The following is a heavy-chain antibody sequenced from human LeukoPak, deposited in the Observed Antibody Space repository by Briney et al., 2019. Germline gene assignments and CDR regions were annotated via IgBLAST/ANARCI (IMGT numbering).Heavy chain of an antibody. Sequence: SETLSLTCTVSGGSISSSGYYWSWIRQPAGKGLEWIGRIYTSGSTNYNPSLKSRVTMSVDTSKNQFSLKLSSVTAADTAVYYCASSRVGATPFDYWGQGTLVTVSS. CDR3: ASSRVGATPFDY. CDR1: GGSISSSGYY. V-gene: IGHV4-61*02. D-gene: IGHD1-26*01. J-gene: IGHJ4*02. CDR2: IYTSGST.